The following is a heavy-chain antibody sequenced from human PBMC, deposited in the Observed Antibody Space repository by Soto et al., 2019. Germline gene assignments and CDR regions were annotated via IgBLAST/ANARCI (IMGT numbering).Heavy chain of an antibody. V-gene: IGHV3-53*01. D-gene: IGHD6-19*01. J-gene: IGHJ4*02. CDR1: GFTVSSNY. CDR3: ARGEGLYSSAFIDY. Sequence: EVQLVESGGGLIQPGGSLRLSCAASGFTVSSNYMSWVRQAPGKGLEWVSVFYSGGSTYYADSVKGRFTIARDNSKNTLYLQMNSLRAEDTAVYYCARGEGLYSSAFIDYWGQGTLVTVSS. CDR2: FYSGGST.